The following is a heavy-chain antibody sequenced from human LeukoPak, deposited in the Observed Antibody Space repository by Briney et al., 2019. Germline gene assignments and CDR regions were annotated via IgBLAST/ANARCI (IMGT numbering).Heavy chain of an antibody. CDR2: IQQDGNEK. CDR3: DLAGTRGWDYYNYAVDV. V-gene: IGHV3-7*01. CDR1: GFTFSSYW. D-gene: IGHD6-19*01. Sequence: GGSLRLSCAASGFTFSSYWVSWVRQAPGKGLEWVANIQQDGNEKYYVHSVEGRFTISRDNAKNSLYLQMNSLRAEDTAVYFCDLAGTRGWDYYNYAVDVWGQGTTVTVSS. J-gene: IGHJ6*02.